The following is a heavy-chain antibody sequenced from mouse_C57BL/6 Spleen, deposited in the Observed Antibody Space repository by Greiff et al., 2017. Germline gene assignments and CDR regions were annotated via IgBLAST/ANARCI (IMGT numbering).Heavy chain of an antibody. CDR2: IDPSDSYT. CDR1: GYTFTSYW. Sequence: VQLQQPGAELVRPGTSVKLSCKASGYTFTSYWMHWVKQRPGQGLAWIGVIDPSDSYTNYNQKFKGKATLTVDTSSSTAYMQLSSLTSEDSAVYYCARRGGTRAMGYWGQGTSVTVAS. J-gene: IGHJ4*01. CDR3: ARRGGTRAMGY. V-gene: IGHV1-59*01. D-gene: IGHD4-1*01.